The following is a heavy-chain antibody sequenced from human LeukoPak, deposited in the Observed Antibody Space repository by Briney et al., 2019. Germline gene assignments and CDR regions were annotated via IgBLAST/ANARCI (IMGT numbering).Heavy chain of an antibody. J-gene: IGHJ6*03. CDR3: ARVPAASSGYYYYYYMDV. CDR1: GYSISSGYY. D-gene: IGHD2-2*01. Sequence: PSETLSLTCAVSGYSISSGYYWGWIRQPPGKGLEWIGSIYDSESTYYNPSLKSRVTISVDTSKNQFSLKLSSVTAADTAVYYCARVPAASSGYYYYYYMDVWGKGTTVTVSS. CDR2: IYDSEST. V-gene: IGHV4-38-2*01.